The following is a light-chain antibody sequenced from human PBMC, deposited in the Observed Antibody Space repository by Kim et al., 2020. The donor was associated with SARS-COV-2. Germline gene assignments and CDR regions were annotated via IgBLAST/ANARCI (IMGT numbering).Light chain of an antibody. J-gene: IGKJ3*01. V-gene: IGKV1-39*01. CDR1: QSISSH. CDR3: QQSYITPFT. Sequence: ASVGDRGTITFRTTQSISSHLNWFQQKPGRAPKLLISAASTLQGWVPSRFSGSGSETDFTLTISSLQPEDFSTYFCQQSYITPFTFGPGTKVDIK. CDR2: AAS.